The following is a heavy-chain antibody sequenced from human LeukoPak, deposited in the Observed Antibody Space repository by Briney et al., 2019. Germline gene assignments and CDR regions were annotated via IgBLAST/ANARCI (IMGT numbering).Heavy chain of an antibody. CDR3: TRYNNDHFDY. D-gene: IGHD1-14*01. V-gene: IGHV3-33*01. CDR2: IAYDGSRA. Sequence: PGRSLRPSCAGSGFTFGGYGMHWFRQTPGKGQEWVAVIAYDGSRAFYADSVKGRFTISRDNSKNTMSVQMDDLRAEDTAVYYCTRYNNDHFDYWGQGTLVTVSS. CDR1: GFTFGGYG. J-gene: IGHJ4*02.